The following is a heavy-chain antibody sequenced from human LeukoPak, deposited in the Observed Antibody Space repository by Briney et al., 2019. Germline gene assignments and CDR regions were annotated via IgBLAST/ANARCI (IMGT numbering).Heavy chain of an antibody. CDR2: FAGSDTTT. D-gene: IGHD3-22*01. V-gene: IGHV3-48*03. J-gene: IGHJ4*02. CDR1: GFDFGAYE. CDR3: TTLGYHLDS. Sequence: GGSLRLSCAASGFDFGAYEMNWVRQAPGKGLEWVAYFAGSDTTTYYADSVKGRFIIFRDNARNSLYLQMNSLRAEDTALYYCTTLGYHLDSWGQGTLVTVSS.